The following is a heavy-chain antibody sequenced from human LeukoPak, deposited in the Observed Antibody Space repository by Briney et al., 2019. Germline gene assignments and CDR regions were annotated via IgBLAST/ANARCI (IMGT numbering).Heavy chain of an antibody. CDR3: ARLFCPNGSCYRYFDY. CDR1: GYTFNTYG. J-gene: IGHJ4*02. V-gene: IGHV1-18*04. CDR2: ISADNGEQ. Sequence: ASVKLSCKASGYTFNTYGITWVRQAPGQPLEWMGWISADNGEQNYAQKFQSRVTMPTDTSTSTAYMELRSLRSDDTAVYYCARLFCPNGSCYRYFDYWGQGTLVTVSS. D-gene: IGHD2-15*01.